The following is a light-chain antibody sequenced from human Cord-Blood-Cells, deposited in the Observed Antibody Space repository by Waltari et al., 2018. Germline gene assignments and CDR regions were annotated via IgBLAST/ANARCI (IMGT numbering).Light chain of an antibody. V-gene: IGLV2-14*01. CDR1: SSDVGGYNY. CDR3: SSYTSSSTLV. J-gene: IGLJ2*01. Sequence: QSALTQPASVSGSPGQSITISCTGTSSDVGGYNYVSWYQQHPGKAPKLMIYDVNSRPSGVYNRISGSKTGNRASLSISGLQAEDAADYDCSSYTSSSTLVFGGGTKLTVL. CDR2: DVN.